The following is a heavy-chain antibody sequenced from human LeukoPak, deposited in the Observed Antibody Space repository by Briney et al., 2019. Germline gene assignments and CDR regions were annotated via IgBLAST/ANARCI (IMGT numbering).Heavy chain of an antibody. CDR1: GFTFSNYA. CDR2: ISGSGDTT. D-gene: IGHD3-22*01. CDR3: AKSQDDDSISYYYSNFDS. J-gene: IGHJ4*02. V-gene: IGHV3-23*01. Sequence: TGGSLRLSCEASGFTFSNYAMSWVRQAPGKGLEWVSAISGSGDTTYYAASVTGRFTISRDNSKNMLYLQMNSLRADDTALFYCAKSQDDDSISYYYSNFDSWSQGTLVTVSP.